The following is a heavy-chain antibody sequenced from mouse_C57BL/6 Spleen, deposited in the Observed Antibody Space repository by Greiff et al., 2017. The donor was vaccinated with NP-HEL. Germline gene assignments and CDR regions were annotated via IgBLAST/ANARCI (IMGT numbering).Heavy chain of an antibody. CDR2: IDPSDSYT. CDR3: ARFYYGNAMDY. D-gene: IGHD2-1*01. Sequence: QVQLQQPGAELVMPGASVKLSCKASGYTFTSYWMHWVKQRPGQGLEWIGEIDPSDSYTTYNQKFKGKSTLSVDKSSSTAYMQLSSLTSEDSAVYYCARFYYGNAMDYWGQGTSVTVSS. V-gene: IGHV1-69*01. CDR1: GYTFTSYW. J-gene: IGHJ4*01.